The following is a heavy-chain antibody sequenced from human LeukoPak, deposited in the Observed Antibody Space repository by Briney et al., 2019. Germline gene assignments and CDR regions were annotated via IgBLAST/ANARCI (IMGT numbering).Heavy chain of an antibody. V-gene: IGHV1-2*06. J-gene: IGHJ6*03. Sequence: ASVKVSCKASGYTFTGYYMHWVRQAPGQGLEWMGRINPNSGGTNYAQKFQGRVTMTRDTSISTAYMELSRLRCDDTAVYYCARAYDSSGYYFARRAYYYYYMDVWGKGTTVTVSS. CDR3: ARAYDSSGYYFARRAYYYYYMDV. CDR1: GYTFTGYY. D-gene: IGHD3-22*01. CDR2: INPNSGGT.